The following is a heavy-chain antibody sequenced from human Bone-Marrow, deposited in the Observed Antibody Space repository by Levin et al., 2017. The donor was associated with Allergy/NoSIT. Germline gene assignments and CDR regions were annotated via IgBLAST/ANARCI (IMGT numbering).Heavy chain of an antibody. Sequence: GGSLRLSCAASGFTFSSYGMHWVRQAPGKGLEWVAVIWYDGSNKYYADSVKGRFTISRDNSKNTLYLQMNSLRAEDTAVYYCARDGDPGYSSSWYAYWGQGTLVTVSS. J-gene: IGHJ4*02. CDR1: GFTFSSYG. CDR2: IWYDGSNK. D-gene: IGHD6-13*01. CDR3: ARDGDPGYSSSWYAY. V-gene: IGHV3-33*01.